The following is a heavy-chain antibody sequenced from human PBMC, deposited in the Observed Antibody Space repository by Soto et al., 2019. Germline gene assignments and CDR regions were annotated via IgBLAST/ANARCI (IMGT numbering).Heavy chain of an antibody. CDR3: ARDRGDYGMDV. Sequence: SETLSLTCAVCGYSISSGYYWGWIRQPPGKGLEWIGSIYHSGSTYYNPSLKSRVTISVDTSKNQFSLKLSSVTAADTAVYYCARDRGDYGMDVWGQGTTVTVSS. V-gene: IGHV4-38-2*02. CDR1: GYSISSGYY. CDR2: IYHSGST. J-gene: IGHJ6*02. D-gene: IGHD3-16*01.